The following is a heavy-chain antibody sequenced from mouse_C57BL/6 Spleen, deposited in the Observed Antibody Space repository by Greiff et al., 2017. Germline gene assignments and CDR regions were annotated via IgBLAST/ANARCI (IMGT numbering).Heavy chain of an antibody. V-gene: IGHV1-82*01. D-gene: IGHD1-1*01. CDR1: GYAFSSSW. CDR2: IYPGDGDT. J-gene: IGHJ4*01. Sequence: VQLQQSGPELVKPGASVKISCKASGYAFSSSWMNWVKQRPGKGLEWIGRIYPGDGDTNYNGKFKGKATLTADKSSSTAYMQLSSLTSEDSAVYFCAREGYYYGSSYDAMDYWGQGTSVTVSS. CDR3: AREGYYYGSSYDAMDY.